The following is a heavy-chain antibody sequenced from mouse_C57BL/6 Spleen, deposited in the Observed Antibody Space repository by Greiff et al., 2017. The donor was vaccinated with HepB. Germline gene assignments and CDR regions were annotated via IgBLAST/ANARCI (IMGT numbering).Heavy chain of an antibody. J-gene: IGHJ3*01. CDR1: GFTFSSYA. D-gene: IGHD1-1*01. V-gene: IGHV5-4*03. Sequence: EVMLVESGGGLVKPGGSLKLSCAASGFTFSSYAMSWVRQTPEKRLEWVATISDGGSYTYYPDNVKGRFTISRDNAKNNLYLQMSHLKSEDTAMYYCARSSSYWFAYWGQGTLVTVSA. CDR3: ARSSSYWFAY. CDR2: ISDGGSYT.